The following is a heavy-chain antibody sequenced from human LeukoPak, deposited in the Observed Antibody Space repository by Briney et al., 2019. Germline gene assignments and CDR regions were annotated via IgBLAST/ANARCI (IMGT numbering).Heavy chain of an antibody. CDR2: IYHSGST. CDR1: GGSISSSNW. D-gene: IGHD1-26*01. J-gene: IGHJ6*02. CDR3: ARGIRGATPYYYYGMDV. V-gene: IGHV4-4*02. Sequence: NPSGTLSLTCAVSGGSISSSNWWSWVRQPPGKGLEWIGEIYHSGSTNYNPSLKSRVTISVDKSKNQFSLKLSSVTAADTAVYYCARGIRGATPYYYYGMDVWGQGTTVTVSS.